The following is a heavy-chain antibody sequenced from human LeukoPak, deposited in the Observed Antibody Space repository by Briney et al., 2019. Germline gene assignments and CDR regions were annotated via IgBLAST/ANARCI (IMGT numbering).Heavy chain of an antibody. V-gene: IGHV3-21*01. CDR1: GFTFSSYS. Sequence: GGSLRLSCAASGFTFSSYSMNWVRQAPGEGLEWVSSISSSSSYIYYADSVKGRFTISRDNAKNSLYLQMNSLRAEDTAVYYCARESYYDSSGYYSSLGYWGQGTLVTVSS. CDR3: ARESYYDSSGYYSSLGY. D-gene: IGHD3-22*01. CDR2: ISSSSSYI. J-gene: IGHJ4*02.